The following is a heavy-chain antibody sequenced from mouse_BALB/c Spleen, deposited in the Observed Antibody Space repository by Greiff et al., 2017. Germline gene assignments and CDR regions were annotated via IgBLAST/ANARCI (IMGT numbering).Heavy chain of an antibody. V-gene: IGHV5-15*02. J-gene: IGHJ3*01. Sequence: EVQRVESGGGLVQPGGSRKLSCAASGFTFSDYGMAWVRQAPGKGPEWVAFISNLAYSIYYADTVTGRFTISRENAKNTLYLEMSSLRSEDTAMYYCAREGVYYGSSSWCAYWGQGTLVTVSA. CDR2: ISNLAYSI. D-gene: IGHD1-1*01. CDR1: GFTFSDYG. CDR3: AREGVYYGSSSWCAY.